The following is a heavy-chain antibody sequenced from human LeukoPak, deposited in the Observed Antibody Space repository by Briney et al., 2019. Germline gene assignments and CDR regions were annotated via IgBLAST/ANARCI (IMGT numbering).Heavy chain of an antibody. CDR2: INSDGSST. CDR1: GFTFSSFA. D-gene: IGHD1-26*01. V-gene: IGHV3-74*01. CDR3: ARRSSGSPPYYFGY. J-gene: IGHJ4*02. Sequence: GGSLRLSCAASGFTFSSFAINWVRQAPGKGLVWVSRINSDGSSTSYADSVKGRFTISRDNAKNTLYLQMNSLRAEDTAVYYCARRSSGSPPYYFGYWGQGTLVTVSS.